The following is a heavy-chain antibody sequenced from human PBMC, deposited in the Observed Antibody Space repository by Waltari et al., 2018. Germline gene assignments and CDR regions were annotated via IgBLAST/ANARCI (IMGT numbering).Heavy chain of an antibody. V-gene: IGHV3-21*06. CDR2: ISGSGAYI. J-gene: IGHJ4*02. CDR3: TMAPDVPVRPTWG. D-gene: IGHD7-27*01. CDR1: AFPISPIS. Sequence: EVKLVEAGGGRGKPGGALRRPGAAAAFPISPISMNWVRPAPGRGLGWVSTISGSGAYIYYADSVKGRFTISRDNAKNSVYLQMNSLRVDDTAVYYCTMAPDVPVRPTWGWGQGSLVTVSS.